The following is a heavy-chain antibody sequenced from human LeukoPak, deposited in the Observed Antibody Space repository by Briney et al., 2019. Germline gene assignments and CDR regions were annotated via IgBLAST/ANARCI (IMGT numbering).Heavy chain of an antibody. Sequence: ASVKVSCKASGYTFTSYAMHWVRQAPGQRLEWMGWINAGNGNTKYSQKFQGRVTITRDTSASTAYMELSSLRSEDTAVYYCARGPIAAAGTWHNWFDPWGQGTLVTVSS. CDR2: INAGNGNT. V-gene: IGHV1-3*01. CDR1: GYTFTSYA. CDR3: ARGPIAAAGTWHNWFDP. J-gene: IGHJ5*02. D-gene: IGHD6-13*01.